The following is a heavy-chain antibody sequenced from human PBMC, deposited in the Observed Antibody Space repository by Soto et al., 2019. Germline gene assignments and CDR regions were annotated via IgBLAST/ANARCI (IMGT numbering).Heavy chain of an antibody. CDR3: ARRTYYDFWSGYSSRDYYYYGMDV. CDR1: GGSISSSNW. CDR2: IYHSGST. J-gene: IGHJ6*02. D-gene: IGHD3-3*01. V-gene: IGHV4-4*02. Sequence: SETLSLTCAVSGGSISSSNWWSWVRQPPGNGLEWIGVIYHSGSTNYNPSLKSRVTISVDNSKNQFSLKLSTVTAADTAVYYCARRTYYDFWSGYSSRDYYYYGMDVWGQGTTVTVSS.